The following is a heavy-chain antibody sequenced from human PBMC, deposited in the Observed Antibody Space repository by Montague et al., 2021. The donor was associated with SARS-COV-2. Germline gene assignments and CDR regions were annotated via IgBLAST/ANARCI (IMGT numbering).Heavy chain of an antibody. CDR2: ISTSTYI. CDR1: GFTFNSYN. V-gene: IGHV3-21*01. D-gene: IGHD4-17*01. J-gene: IGHJ4*02. CDR3: ARDGWMTTMTTFDY. Sequence: SLRLSCAASGFTFNSYNMNWVRQAPGKGLEWVSHISTSTYIDYADSVKGRFTISRDNAKSSLYLQMHSLRVEYTAVYYCARDGWMTTMTTFDYWGQGTLVTVSS.